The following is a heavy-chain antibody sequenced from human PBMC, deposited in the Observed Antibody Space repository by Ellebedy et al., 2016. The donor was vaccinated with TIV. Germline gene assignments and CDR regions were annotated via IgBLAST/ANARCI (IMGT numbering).Heavy chain of an antibody. V-gene: IGHV3-20*04. CDR1: GFTFDDYG. Sequence: PGGSLRLSCAASGFTFDDYGMSWVRQAPGKGLEWVSGINWNGGSTGYADSVKGRFTISRDNAKNSLYLQMNSLRAEDTAVYYCARGRYTSGWYPDYFDYWGQGTLVTVSS. CDR2: INWNGGST. D-gene: IGHD6-19*01. J-gene: IGHJ4*02. CDR3: ARGRYTSGWYPDYFDY.